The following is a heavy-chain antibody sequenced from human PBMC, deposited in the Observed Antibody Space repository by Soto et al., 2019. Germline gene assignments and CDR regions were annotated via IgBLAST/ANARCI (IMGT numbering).Heavy chain of an antibody. Sequence: QVQLVESGGGVVQPGRSLRLSCAASGFTFSSYGMHWVRQAPGKGLEWVAVISYAGSNKYYADSVKGRFTISRDNSKNTLYLQMNSLRAEDTAVYYCAKGHDSSDWTPFDIWGQGTMVTVSS. CDR2: ISYAGSNK. V-gene: IGHV3-30*18. CDR3: AKGHDSSDWTPFDI. CDR1: GFTFSSYG. J-gene: IGHJ3*02. D-gene: IGHD3-22*01.